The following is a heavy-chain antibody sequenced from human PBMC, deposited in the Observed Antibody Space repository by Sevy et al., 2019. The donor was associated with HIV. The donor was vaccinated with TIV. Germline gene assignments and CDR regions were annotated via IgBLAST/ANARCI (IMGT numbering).Heavy chain of an antibody. J-gene: IGHJ6*02. D-gene: IGHD6-13*01. CDR2: ISSSSSYI. CDR1: GFTFSSYS. V-gene: IGHV3-21*01. CDR3: ARQLAAAGTRGMDV. Sequence: GGSLRLSCAASGFTFSSYSMNWVRQAPGKGLEWVSSISSSSSYIYYADSVKGRFTFSRDNAKNSLYLQMNSLRAEDTAVYYCARQLAAAGTRGMDVWGQGTTVTVSS.